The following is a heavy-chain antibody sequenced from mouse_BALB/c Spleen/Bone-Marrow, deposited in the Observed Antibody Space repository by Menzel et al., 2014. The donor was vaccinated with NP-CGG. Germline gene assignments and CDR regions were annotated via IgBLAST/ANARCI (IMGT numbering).Heavy chain of an antibody. D-gene: IGHD3-3*01. CDR3: ARRAGAY. Sequence: EVQLVESGGGLVQPGGSLKLSCATSGFTFSDYYMYWVRQTPEKRLEWVAYISNGGGSTYYPDTVKGRFTISRDNAKNTLYLQMSSLKSEDTAMYYCARRAGAYWGQGTLVTVSA. CDR1: GFTFSDYY. J-gene: IGHJ3*01. V-gene: IGHV5-12*02. CDR2: ISNGGGST.